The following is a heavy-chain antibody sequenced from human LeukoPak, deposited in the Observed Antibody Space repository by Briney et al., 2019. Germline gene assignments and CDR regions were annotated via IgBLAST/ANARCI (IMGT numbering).Heavy chain of an antibody. Sequence: SETLSLTCTVSGGSISSYYWSWIRQPPGKGLEWIGYIYYSGSTNYNPSLKSRVTISVDTSKNQFSLKLSSVTAADTAVYYCARVLCSSTSCYRGVSPDFDFWGQGTLVTVSS. D-gene: IGHD2-2*01. J-gene: IGHJ4*02. CDR2: IYYSGST. V-gene: IGHV4-59*01. CDR3: ARVLCSSTSCYRGVSPDFDF. CDR1: GGSISSYY.